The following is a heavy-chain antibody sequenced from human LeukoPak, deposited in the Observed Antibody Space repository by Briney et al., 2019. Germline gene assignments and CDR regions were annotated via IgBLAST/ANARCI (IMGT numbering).Heavy chain of an antibody. Sequence: PGGSLRPSCAASGFTFSSYGMHWVRQAPGKGLEWVAVISYDGSNKYYADSVKGRFTISRDNSKNTLYLQMNSLRAEDTAVYYCAKDLRYFDWLLADYWGQGTLVTVSS. V-gene: IGHV3-30*18. CDR2: ISYDGSNK. CDR1: GFTFSSYG. D-gene: IGHD3-9*01. CDR3: AKDLRYFDWLLADY. J-gene: IGHJ4*02.